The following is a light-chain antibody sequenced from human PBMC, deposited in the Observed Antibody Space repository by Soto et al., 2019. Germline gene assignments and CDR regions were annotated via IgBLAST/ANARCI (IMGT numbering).Light chain of an antibody. V-gene: IGKV3-20*01. CDR3: QQYGSSSWT. Sequence: DIVLTQSPGTLSLSPGERATLSCRASQSVSSNYLAWYQQKPGQAPRLLIYGASSRATGIPDRFSGSGSGTDFTLTSSRLEPEDFAVYYCQQYGSSSWTFGQGTKVEIK. CDR1: QSVSSNY. J-gene: IGKJ1*01. CDR2: GAS.